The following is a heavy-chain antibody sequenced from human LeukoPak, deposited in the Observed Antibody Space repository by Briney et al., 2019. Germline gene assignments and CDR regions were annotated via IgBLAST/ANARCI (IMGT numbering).Heavy chain of an antibody. J-gene: IGHJ4*02. CDR1: GVTFSSYG. D-gene: IGHD3-10*01. CDR3: AKYGPRLLWFGELSYYFDY. Sequence: GGSLRLSCAASGVTFSSYGMSWVRQAPGKGLEWVSAISGSGGSTYYADSVKGRFTISRDNSKNTLYLQMNSLRAEDTAVYYCAKYGPRLLWFGELSYYFDYWGQGTLVTVSS. CDR2: ISGSGGST. V-gene: IGHV3-23*01.